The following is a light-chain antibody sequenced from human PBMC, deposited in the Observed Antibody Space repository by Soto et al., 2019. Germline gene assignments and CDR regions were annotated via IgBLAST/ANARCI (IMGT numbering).Light chain of an antibody. CDR3: NSLRVNHLYV. J-gene: IGLJ1*01. Sequence: QSALTQPASVSGSPGQTITISCTGTSSDVGRYNTVSWYQHHPGKAPKLIIYGVTHRPAGISDRFSASKSGNTASLTISGLQAEDEADYYCNSLRVNHLYVFGSGTKLTVL. CDR1: SSDVGRYNT. V-gene: IGLV2-14*01. CDR2: GVT.